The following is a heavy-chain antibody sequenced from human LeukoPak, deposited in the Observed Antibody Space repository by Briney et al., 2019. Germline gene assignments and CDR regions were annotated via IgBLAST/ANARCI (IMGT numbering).Heavy chain of an antibody. D-gene: IGHD2-21*02. Sequence: SVTVSCKASGGTFNSYAISWVRQAPGQGLEGMGGIIPIFGTANYAQKFQGRVTITADESTSTAYMELSSLRSEDTAVYYCARNLVVTPPRAYYFDYWGQGTLVTVSS. CDR1: GGTFNSYA. CDR3: ARNLVVTPPRAYYFDY. CDR2: IIPIFGTA. J-gene: IGHJ4*02. V-gene: IGHV1-69*01.